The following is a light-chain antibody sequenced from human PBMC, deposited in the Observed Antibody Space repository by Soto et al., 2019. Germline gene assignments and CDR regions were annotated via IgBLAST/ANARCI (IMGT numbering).Light chain of an antibody. J-gene: IGKJ2*01. CDR2: DAS. V-gene: IGKV3-11*01. Sequence: EIVLTQSPATLSLSPGERATLSCRASQSVSSYLAWYQQKPGQAPRLLIYDASNRATGIPARFSGSGSGTDFTLTISSLAPADFAVYYCQQRSNWPPLYTFGQGTKLEIK. CDR3: QQRSNWPPLYT. CDR1: QSVSSY.